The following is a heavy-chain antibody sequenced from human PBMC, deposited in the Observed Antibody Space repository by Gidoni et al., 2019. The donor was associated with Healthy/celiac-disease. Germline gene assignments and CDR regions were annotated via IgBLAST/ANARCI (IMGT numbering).Heavy chain of an antibody. Sequence: QVQLVESGGGVVQPGRSLRLSCAASGFTFSSYAMHWVRQAPGKGLEWVAVISYDGSNKYYADSVKGRFTISRDNSKNTLYLQMNSLRAEDTAVYYCARERITIFGVVIPADPYYYYGMDVWGQGTTVTVSS. CDR3: ARERITIFGVVIPADPYYYYGMDV. D-gene: IGHD3-3*01. V-gene: IGHV3-30-3*01. J-gene: IGHJ6*02. CDR1: GFTFSSYA. CDR2: ISYDGSNK.